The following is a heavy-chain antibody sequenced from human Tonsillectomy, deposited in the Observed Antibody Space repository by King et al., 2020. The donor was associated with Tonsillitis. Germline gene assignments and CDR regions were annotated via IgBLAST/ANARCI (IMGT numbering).Heavy chain of an antibody. D-gene: IGHD6-19*01. J-gene: IGHJ4*02. CDR2: ISSSSSTI. Sequence: EVQLVESGGGLVQPGGSLRLSCAASGFTFSSYSMNWVRQAPGKGLEWVSYISSSSSTIYYADSVQGRFTISRDNAKNSLYLQMNSLRAEDTAVYHCSRDRSSGWSEIVDYWGQGTLVSVSS. CDR1: GFTFSSYS. CDR3: SRDRSSGWSEIVDY. V-gene: IGHV3-48*01.